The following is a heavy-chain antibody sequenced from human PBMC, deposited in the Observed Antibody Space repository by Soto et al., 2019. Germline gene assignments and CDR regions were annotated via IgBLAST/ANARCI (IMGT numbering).Heavy chain of an antibody. CDR3: SRGGSPYYYDY. Sequence: ESGGGLVQPGGSLKLSCAASGFIFSGSAVHWVRQASGKGLEWVGRILSKAGNYATAYPASMKGRFTISRDDSENTAFLQMNSLKTEATAVYYWSRGGSPYYYDYWGQGTLVAVSS. V-gene: IGHV3-73*01. CDR1: GFIFSGSA. CDR2: ILSKAGNYAT. J-gene: IGHJ4*02.